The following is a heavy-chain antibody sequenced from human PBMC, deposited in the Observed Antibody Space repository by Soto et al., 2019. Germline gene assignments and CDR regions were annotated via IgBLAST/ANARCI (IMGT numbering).Heavy chain of an antibody. CDR2: ISYDGSNK. Sequence: GGSLRLSCAASGFTFSSHGMHWVRQAPGKGLEWVAVISYDGSNKYYADSVKGRFTISRDNSKNTLYLQMNSLRAEDTAVYYCARDGPYSSGSYYLDYWGQGTLVPVPS. J-gene: IGHJ4*02. CDR3: ARDGPYSSGSYYLDY. D-gene: IGHD6-19*01. CDR1: GFTFSSHG. V-gene: IGHV3-30*03.